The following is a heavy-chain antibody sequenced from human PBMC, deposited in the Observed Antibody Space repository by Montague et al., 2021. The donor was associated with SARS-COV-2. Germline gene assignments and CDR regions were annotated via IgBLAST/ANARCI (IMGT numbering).Heavy chain of an antibody. CDR1: GFSLSTSGMC. CDR2: IDWDDEK. Sequence: PALVKPTQTLTLTCTFSGFSLSTSGMCVSWIRQPPGKALEWLARIDWDDEKYYSTSLKTRLTISKDTSKNQVVLTMTNMDPVDTATYYCARRRIAAAGSPFDIWGQGTMVTVSS. CDR3: ARRRIAAAGSPFDI. D-gene: IGHD6-13*01. J-gene: IGHJ3*02. V-gene: IGHV2-70*11.